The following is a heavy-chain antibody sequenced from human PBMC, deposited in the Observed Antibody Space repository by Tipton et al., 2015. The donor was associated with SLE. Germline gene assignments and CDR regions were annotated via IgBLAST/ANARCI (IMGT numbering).Heavy chain of an antibody. CDR2: LSTDGSVT. Sequence: FLRLSCAASGFTFHNYWMHWVRQAPGKGLVWVSRLSTDGSVTTYADSVKGRLTISRDNAKNTLYLQMRSLSVEDTGIYYCARAPTISVAGTTDPFGMDVWGPGTRVTVSS. CDR1: GFTFHNYW. J-gene: IGHJ6*02. V-gene: IGHV3-74*01. D-gene: IGHD6-19*01. CDR3: ARAPTISVAGTTDPFGMDV.